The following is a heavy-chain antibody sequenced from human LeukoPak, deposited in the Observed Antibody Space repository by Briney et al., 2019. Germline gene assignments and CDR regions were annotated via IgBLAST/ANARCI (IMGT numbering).Heavy chain of an antibody. CDR3: ARRRTNSGSTSIDY. Sequence: PSETLSLTCSVSGCSISSSSYYWGWIRQPPGKGLAWSGSIYYSGSTYYNPSLKSRVTISVDTSKNQFSLRLISVTAADTAVYYCARRRTNSGSTSIDYWGQGTPVTVSS. V-gene: IGHV4-39*01. CDR1: GCSISSSSYY. CDR2: IYYSGST. D-gene: IGHD6-19*01. J-gene: IGHJ4*02.